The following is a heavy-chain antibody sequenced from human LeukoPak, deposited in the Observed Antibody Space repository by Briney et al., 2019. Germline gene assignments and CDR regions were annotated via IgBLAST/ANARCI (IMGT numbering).Heavy chain of an antibody. V-gene: IGHV3-21*01. D-gene: IGHD6-19*01. CDR1: GFTFSSYS. CDR2: ISSSNSYI. J-gene: IGHJ4*02. CDR3: ARGRSGWYEDY. Sequence: GGSLRLSCAASGFTFSSYSMNWVRQAPGQGLEWVSFISSSNSYIYYADSMKGRFTISRDNAKNSLYLQMNSLRADDTAVYYCARGRSGWYEDYWGQGTLVTVSS.